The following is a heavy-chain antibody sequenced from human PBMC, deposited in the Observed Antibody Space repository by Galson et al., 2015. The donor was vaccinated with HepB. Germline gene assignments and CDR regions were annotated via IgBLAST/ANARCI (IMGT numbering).Heavy chain of an antibody. CDR2: IACDGNSQ. CDR3: AKEKDYCASQSYSD. V-gene: IGHV3-30*18. D-gene: IGHD3-10*01. Sequence: SLRLSCAASGFIFSHYGMHWVRQAPGKGLEWVAVIACDGNSQYYLDSVRGRFTISRDNSGNTLYLEMSSLSAEDTAVYFCAKEKDYCASQSYSDWGRGTLVTVSS. CDR1: GFIFSHYG. J-gene: IGHJ4*02.